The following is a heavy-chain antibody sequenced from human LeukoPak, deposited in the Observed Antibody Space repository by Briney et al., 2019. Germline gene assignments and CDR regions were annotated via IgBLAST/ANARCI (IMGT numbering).Heavy chain of an antibody. D-gene: IGHD6-13*01. J-gene: IGHJ6*03. CDR1: GFTFDDYG. CDR2: INWNGGST. V-gene: IGHV3-20*04. CDR3: ARLTGSYSSSWYGPQHYMDV. Sequence: GGSLRLSCAASGFTFDDYGMSRVRQAPGKGLEWVSGINWNGGSTGYADSVKGRFTISRDNAKNSLYLQMNSLRAEDTALYYCARLTGSYSSSWYGPQHYMDVWGKGTTVTVSS.